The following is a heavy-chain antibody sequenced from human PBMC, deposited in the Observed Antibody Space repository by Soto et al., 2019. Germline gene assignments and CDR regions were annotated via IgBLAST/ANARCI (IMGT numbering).Heavy chain of an antibody. CDR1: GFTFGSDW. V-gene: IGHV3-7*03. CDR2: IDRGGSER. D-gene: IGHD3-22*01. CDR3: TRDLDTRGSAPISEY. J-gene: IGHJ4*02. Sequence: EVQLVESGGGLVQPGGSLRLSCAGSGFTFGSDWMTWVRQAPGKGLEWVANIDRGGSERYYVDSVKGQFTISRDNAKNSLYLQMNSLRVEDTAFYYCTRDLDTRGSAPISEYWGQGTLVTVSS.